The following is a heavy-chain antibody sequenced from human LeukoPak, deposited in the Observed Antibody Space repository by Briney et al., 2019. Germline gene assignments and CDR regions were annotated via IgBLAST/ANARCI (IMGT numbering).Heavy chain of an antibody. J-gene: IGHJ3*02. CDR2: IYSGGST. Sequence: GGSLRLSCAASGFTVSINYMSCVRQAPGKGLEWVSVIYSGGSTYYADSVKGRFTISRDNSKNTLYLQMHSLRAEDTAVYYCARALYCGGDCYLDAFDIWGQGTMVTVSS. V-gene: IGHV3-53*01. CDR1: GFTVSINY. CDR3: ARALYCGGDCYLDAFDI. D-gene: IGHD2-21*02.